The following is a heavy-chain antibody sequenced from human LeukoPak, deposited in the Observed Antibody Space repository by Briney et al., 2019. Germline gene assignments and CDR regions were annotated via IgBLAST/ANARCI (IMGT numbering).Heavy chain of an antibody. D-gene: IGHD3-22*01. Sequence: LTGGSLRLSCAASGFTFSTYAMDWVRQAPGKGLEWVANIKQDGSDKNYVDSVKGRFTISRDNAENSLYLEMKSLRAEDTALYYCARDYEEHYYDSSGYYGYWGQGTLVTVSS. CDR3: ARDYEEHYYDSSGYYGY. V-gene: IGHV3-7*01. CDR1: GFTFSTYA. CDR2: IKQDGSDK. J-gene: IGHJ4*02.